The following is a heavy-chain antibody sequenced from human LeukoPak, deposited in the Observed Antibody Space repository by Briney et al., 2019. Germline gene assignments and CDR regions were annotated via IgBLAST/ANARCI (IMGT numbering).Heavy chain of an antibody. V-gene: IGHV3-33*01. J-gene: IGHJ4*02. D-gene: IGHD3-22*01. CDR1: GFTFSSYG. CDR2: IWCDGSNK. CDR3: ARGFYYDSSGADY. Sequence: GGSLRLSCAASGFTFSSYGMRWVRQAPGKGLEWVAVIWCDGSNKYYADSVKGRFTISRDNSKNTLYLQMTSLRAEDTAVYYCARGFYYDSSGADYWGQGTLVTVSS.